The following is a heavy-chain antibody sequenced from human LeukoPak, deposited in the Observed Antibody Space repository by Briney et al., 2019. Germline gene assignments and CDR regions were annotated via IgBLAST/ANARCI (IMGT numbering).Heavy chain of an antibody. D-gene: IGHD3-10*01. J-gene: IGHJ4*02. V-gene: IGHV3-33*01. CDR2: IWYDGSNK. CDR1: GFTFSSYG. CDR3: ARDLPRWFGELLGDY. Sequence: GGSLRLSCAASGFTFSSYGMPWVRQAPGKGLEWVAVIWYDGSNKYYADSVKGRFTISRDNSKNTLYLQMNSLRAEDTAVYYCARDLPRWFGELLGDYWGQGTLVTVSS.